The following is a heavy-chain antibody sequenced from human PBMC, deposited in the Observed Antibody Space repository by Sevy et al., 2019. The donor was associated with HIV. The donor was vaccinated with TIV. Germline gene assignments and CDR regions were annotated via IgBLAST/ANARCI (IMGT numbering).Heavy chain of an antibody. J-gene: IGHJ3*02. CDR1: GGSLSGYY. V-gene: IGHV4-34*01. CDR3: ARHCSSSSCSHAFDI. Sequence: SETLSLTCAVYGGSLSGYYWSWIRQPPGKGLEWVGEINHSGSTNYNPSLKSRVTISVDTSNNQFSLKLSPVTAADTAVYYCARHCSSSSCSHAFDIWGQGTMVTVSS. CDR2: INHSGST. D-gene: IGHD2-2*01.